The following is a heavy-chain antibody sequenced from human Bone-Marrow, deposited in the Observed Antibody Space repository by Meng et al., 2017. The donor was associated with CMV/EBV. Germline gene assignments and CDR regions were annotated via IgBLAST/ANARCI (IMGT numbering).Heavy chain of an antibody. J-gene: IGHJ6*02. CDR2: IIPILGIA. CDR1: GGTFSSYA. D-gene: IGHD3-3*01. V-gene: IGHV1-69*10. CDR3: ARDAITIFGVAGVPDV. Sequence: SVKVSCKASGGTFSSYAISWVRQAPGQGLEWMGGIIPILGIANYAQKFQGRVTITADKSTSTAYMELSSLRSEDTAVYYCARDAITIFGVAGVPDVWGQGTTVTVSS.